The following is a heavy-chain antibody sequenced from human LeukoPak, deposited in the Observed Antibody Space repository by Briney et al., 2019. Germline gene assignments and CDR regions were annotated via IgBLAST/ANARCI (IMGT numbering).Heavy chain of an antibody. CDR1: GFTFSSYW. Sequence: GGSLRLSCAASGFTFSSYWMHWVRQAPGKGLVWVSRINSDGSTTSSADSVKGRVTISRDNAKNTVYLQMSGLTAEDTGLYYCARDATTAVGWVYMDVWGKGTTVTISS. V-gene: IGHV3-74*01. D-gene: IGHD6-13*01. J-gene: IGHJ6*03. CDR3: ARDATTAVGWVYMDV. CDR2: INSDGSTT.